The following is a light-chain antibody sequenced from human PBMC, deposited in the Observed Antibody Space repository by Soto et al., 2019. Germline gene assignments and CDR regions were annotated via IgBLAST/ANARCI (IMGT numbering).Light chain of an antibody. Sequence: QSALTQPASVSGSPGQSITISCTGTSNHVGSYNLVSWYQQHPGKAPKLIIYEANKRPSGISNRFSGSESASLRISGLQPEDEADYYCCSYAGRDTYVFGTGTKVTVL. CDR3: CSYAGRDTYV. CDR2: EAN. V-gene: IGLV2-23*01. CDR1: SNHVGSYNL. J-gene: IGLJ1*01.